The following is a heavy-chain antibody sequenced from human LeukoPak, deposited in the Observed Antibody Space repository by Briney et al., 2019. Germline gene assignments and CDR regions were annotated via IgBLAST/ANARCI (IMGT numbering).Heavy chain of an antibody. J-gene: IGHJ4*02. CDR3: ARDRYSSGWHDY. Sequence: SETLSLTCTVSGGSISSYYWSWIRQPPGKGLKWIGYIYYSGSTNYNPSLKSRVTISVDTSKNQFSLKLSSVTAADTAVYYCARDRYSSGWHDYWGQGTLVTVSS. V-gene: IGHV4-59*01. CDR2: IYYSGST. D-gene: IGHD6-19*01. CDR1: GGSISSYY.